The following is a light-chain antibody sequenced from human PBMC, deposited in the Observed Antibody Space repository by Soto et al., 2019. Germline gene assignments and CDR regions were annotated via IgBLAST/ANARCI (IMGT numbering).Light chain of an antibody. J-gene: IGKJ1*01. CDR3: MQALQTWT. CDR2: LAS. Sequence: EIVMTQSPLSLPVTPGEPASISCRYSQSLLHSNGNHYLDWYLQKPGKSPQLLIYLASNRASGVPDRFSGSGSGTEFTLKISRVEAEDVGVYYCMQALQTWTFGQGTKVEIK. V-gene: IGKV2-28*01. CDR1: QSLLHSNGNHY.